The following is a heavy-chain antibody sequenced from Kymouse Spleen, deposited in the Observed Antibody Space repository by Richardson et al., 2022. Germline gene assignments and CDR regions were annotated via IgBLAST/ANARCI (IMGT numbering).Heavy chain of an antibody. CDR2: FDPEDGET. Sequence: QVQLVQSGAEVKKPGASVKVSCKVSGYTLTELSMHWVRQAPGKGLEWMGGFDPEDGETIYAQKFQGRVTMTEDTSTDTAYMDLSSLRSEDTAVYYCATGGYGSGSNYYYYGMDVWGQGTTVTVSS. CDR1: GYTLTELS. V-gene: IGHV1-24*d01. J-gene: IGHJ6*02. D-gene: IGHD3-10*01. CDR3: ATGGYGSGSNYYYYGMDV.